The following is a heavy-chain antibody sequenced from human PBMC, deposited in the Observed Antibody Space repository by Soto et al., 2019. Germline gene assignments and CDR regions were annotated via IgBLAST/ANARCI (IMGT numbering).Heavy chain of an antibody. CDR2: INSDGSST. Sequence: EVQLVESGGGLVQPGGSLRLSCAASGFTFSSYWMHWVRQAPGKGLVWVSRINSDGSSTRYADSVKGRCTISRDNAKNTLYLQMKSLRAEDTAVYYCVRTSLVVAAATREDYWGQGTLVTVSS. D-gene: IGHD2-15*01. CDR1: GFTFSSYW. V-gene: IGHV3-74*01. J-gene: IGHJ4*02. CDR3: VRTSLVVAAATREDY.